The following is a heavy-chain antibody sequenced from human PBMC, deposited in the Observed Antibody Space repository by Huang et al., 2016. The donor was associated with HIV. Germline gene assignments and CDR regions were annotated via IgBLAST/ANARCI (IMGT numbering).Heavy chain of an antibody. J-gene: IGHJ6*03. CDR3: ARIRVVRGVLPFYYMDV. CDR1: GFSLSVSGMS. CDR2: IDWDDDK. Sequence: QVTLRESGPALVKPTQTLTLTCTFSGFSLSVSGMSVSWIRQPPGKALEWLARIDWDDDKHYRPSLKTRLTVSQDTSKNQVVLKMTNLDPVDTATYYCARIRVVRGVLPFYYMDVWGKGTTVTVSS. D-gene: IGHD3-10*01. V-gene: IGHV2-70*15.